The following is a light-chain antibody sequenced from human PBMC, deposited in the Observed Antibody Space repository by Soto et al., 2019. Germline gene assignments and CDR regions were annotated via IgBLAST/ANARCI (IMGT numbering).Light chain of an antibody. CDR3: QQYCSYPQS. CDR2: AAS. V-gene: IGKV1-8*01. J-gene: IGKJ1*01. Sequence: AIRMTQSPSSFSASTGDRVTITCRASQGISSYLAWYQQKPGKAPKLLIYAASTLQSGVTSSFSGTGSVTDFTLTISCPQSEDFATYYWQQYCSYPQSFGQGTEVEIK. CDR1: QGISSY.